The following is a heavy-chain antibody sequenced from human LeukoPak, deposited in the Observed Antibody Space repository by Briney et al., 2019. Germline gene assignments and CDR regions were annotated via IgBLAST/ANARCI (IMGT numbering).Heavy chain of an antibody. CDR1: GFTFSNYG. Sequence: GGTLRLSCAASGFTFSNYGMSWVRQAPGKGLEWVSLISRSGGSPYYADSVKGRFTISKDKSKNTLYLQMNSLSAEDTAVYYCARDQNWDYFDYWGQGTLVTVSS. CDR2: ISRSGGSP. D-gene: IGHD7-27*01. J-gene: IGHJ4*02. CDR3: ARDQNWDYFDY. V-gene: IGHV3-23*01.